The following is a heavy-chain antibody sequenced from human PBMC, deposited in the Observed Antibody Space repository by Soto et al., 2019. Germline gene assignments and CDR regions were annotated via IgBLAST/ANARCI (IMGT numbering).Heavy chain of an antibody. V-gene: IGHV1-69*13. Sequence: ASVKVSCKASGGTFSSYVISWVRQAPGQGLEWMGGIIPIFGTANYAQKFQGRVTITADESTSTAYMELSSLRSEDTAVYYCARVIRGYDSSGYASQFDYWGQGTLVTVSS. J-gene: IGHJ4*02. CDR1: GGTFSSYV. D-gene: IGHD3-22*01. CDR2: IIPIFGTA. CDR3: ARVIRGYDSSGYASQFDY.